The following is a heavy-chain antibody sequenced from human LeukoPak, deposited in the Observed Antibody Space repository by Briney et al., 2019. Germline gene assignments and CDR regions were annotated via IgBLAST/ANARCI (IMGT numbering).Heavy chain of an antibody. CDR2: INSDGSWT. CDR3: VSFYEAY. J-gene: IGHJ4*02. V-gene: IGHV3-74*01. D-gene: IGHD2/OR15-2a*01. CDR1: GNYL. Sequence: GGSLGLSCAAHGNYLMHWVRQAQGKGLVWVSHINSDGSWTSYADSVKGRFTISKDNAKNTVYLQMNNLRAEDTAVYYCVSFYEAYWGRGTLVTVSS.